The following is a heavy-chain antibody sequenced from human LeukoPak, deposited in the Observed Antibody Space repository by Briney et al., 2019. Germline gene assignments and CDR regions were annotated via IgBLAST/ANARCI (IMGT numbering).Heavy chain of an antibody. CDR1: GGTFSSYA. CDR3: ARDGGNSSSGYYFDY. J-gene: IGHJ4*02. D-gene: IGHD6-13*01. V-gene: IGHV1-69*13. Sequence: ASVKVSCKASGGTFSSYAISWVRQASGQGLEWMGGIIPIFGTANYAQKFQGRVTITADESTSTAYMELSSLRSEDTAVYYCARDGGNSSSGYYFDYWGRGTLVTVSS. CDR2: IIPIFGTA.